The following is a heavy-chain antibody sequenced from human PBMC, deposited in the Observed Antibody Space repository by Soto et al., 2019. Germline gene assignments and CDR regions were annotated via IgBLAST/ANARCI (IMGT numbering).Heavy chain of an antibody. Sequence: SGPTLVNPTQTLTLTCTFSGFSLSTSGMCVSWIRQPPGKALEWLALIDWDDDKYYSTSLKTRLTISKDTSKNQVVLTMTNMDPVNTATYYCARMTLARGPFDYWGQGTLVTVSS. CDR3: ARMTLARGPFDY. J-gene: IGHJ4*02. CDR2: IDWDDDK. CDR1: GFSLSTSGMC. D-gene: IGHD3-10*01. V-gene: IGHV2-70*01.